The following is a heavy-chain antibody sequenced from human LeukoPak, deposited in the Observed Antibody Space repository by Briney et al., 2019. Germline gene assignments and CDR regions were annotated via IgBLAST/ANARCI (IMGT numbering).Heavy chain of an antibody. CDR3: ARRQPNTSHFDP. CDR1: GASISSYY. V-gene: IGHV4-59*08. D-gene: IGHD2-2*01. J-gene: IGHJ5*02. CDR2: IYYSGST. Sequence: PSETLSLTCTVSGASISSYYWSWIRQPPGKGLEWIGYIYYSGSTNYNPSLKSRVTISVDTSKNQFSLKLSSVTAADTAVYYCARRQPNTSHFDPWGQGTQVTVSS.